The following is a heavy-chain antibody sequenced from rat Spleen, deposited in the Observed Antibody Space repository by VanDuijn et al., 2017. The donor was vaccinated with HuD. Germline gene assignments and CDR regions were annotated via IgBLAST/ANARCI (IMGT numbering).Heavy chain of an antibody. J-gene: IGHJ4*01. D-gene: IGHD1-11*01. CDR1: GFTFSNYG. CDR2: IRYDGNNT. CDR3: ARHYGGYSEYVMDA. Sequence: EVQLVESGGGLVQPGRSLKLSCAASGFTFSNYGMAWVRQAPTKGLEWVATIRYDGNNTYYGDSVKGRFTISRDNAESTLFLQMDSLRSEDTATYYCARHYGGYSEYVMDAWGQGASVTVSS. V-gene: IGHV5-29*01.